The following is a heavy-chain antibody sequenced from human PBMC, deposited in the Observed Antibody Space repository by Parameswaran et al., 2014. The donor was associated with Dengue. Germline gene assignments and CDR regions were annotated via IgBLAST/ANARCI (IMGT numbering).Heavy chain of an antibody. CDR3: ARLRALQFLEGTTYYYHSMDV. Sequence: WIRQPPGKGLEWIGYIHNSGSISYNPSLKSRLTMSVDTSKNQFSLKLISVTAADTAVYYCARLRALQFLEGTTYYYHSMDVWGQGTTVTVSS. CDR2: IHNSGSI. J-gene: IGHJ6*02. D-gene: IGHD3-3*01. V-gene: IGHV4-59*08.